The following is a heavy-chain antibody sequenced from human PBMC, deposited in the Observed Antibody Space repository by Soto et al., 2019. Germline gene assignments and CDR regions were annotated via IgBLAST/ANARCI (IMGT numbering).Heavy chain of an antibody. J-gene: IGHJ6*02. CDR3: TRSGYWGKGSYGMDV. CDR1: GFTFSGSA. CDR2: IRSKANSYAT. D-gene: IGHD5-18*01. V-gene: IGHV3-73*01. Sequence: GGSLRLSCAASGFTFSGSAMHWVRQASGKGLEWVGRIRSKANSYATAYAASVKGRFTISRDDSKNTAYLQMNSLKTEDTAVYYCTRSGYWGKGSYGMDVWGQGTTVTVSS.